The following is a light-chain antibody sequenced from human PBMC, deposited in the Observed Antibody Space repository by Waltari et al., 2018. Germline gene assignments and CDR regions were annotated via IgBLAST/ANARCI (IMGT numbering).Light chain of an antibody. Sequence: DIVMIKSPDSLAVSLGERANINCKSSQSVLYSSKNKNYLAWYQQKPGQPPKLLIYWASTRESGVPDRFSGSGSGTDFTLTISSLQAEDVAVYYCQQYYSTPLTFGGGTKVEIK. CDR2: WAS. CDR3: QQYYSTPLT. V-gene: IGKV4-1*01. CDR1: QSVLYSSKNKNY. J-gene: IGKJ4*01.